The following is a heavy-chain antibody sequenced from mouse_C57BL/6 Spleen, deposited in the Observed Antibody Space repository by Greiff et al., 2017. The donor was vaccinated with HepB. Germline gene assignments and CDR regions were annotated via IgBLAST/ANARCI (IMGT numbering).Heavy chain of an antibody. CDR1: GYTFTSYW. J-gene: IGHJ4*01. Sequence: QVQLKQPGAELVRPGTSVKLSCKASGYTFTSYWMHWVKQRPGQGLEWIGVIDPSDSYTNYNQKFKGKATLTVDTSSSTAYMQLSSLTSEDSAVYYCARRVSTMVPYYAMDYWGQGTSVTVSS. V-gene: IGHV1-59*01. CDR2: IDPSDSYT. CDR3: ARRVSTMVPYYAMDY. D-gene: IGHD2-1*01.